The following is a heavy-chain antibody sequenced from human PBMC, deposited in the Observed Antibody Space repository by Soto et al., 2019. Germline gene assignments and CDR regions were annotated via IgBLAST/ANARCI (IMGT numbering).Heavy chain of an antibody. CDR1: GYTFPSYG. J-gene: IGHJ4*02. CDR3: ARDEKYYDFWSGYEGYFDY. CDR2: ISAYNGNT. D-gene: IGHD3-3*01. Sequence: SVKVSCKASGYTFPSYGISWVRQAPGQGLEWMGWISAYNGNTNYAQKLQGRVTMTTDTSTSTAYMELRSLRSDDTAVYYCARDEKYYDFWSGYEGYFDYWGQGTLVTVSS. V-gene: IGHV1-18*01.